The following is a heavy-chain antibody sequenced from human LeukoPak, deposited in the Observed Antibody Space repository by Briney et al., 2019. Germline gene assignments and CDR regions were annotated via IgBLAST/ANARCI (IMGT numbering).Heavy chain of an antibody. Sequence: SETLSLTCTVSGYSISSGYYWGWIRQPPGKWLEWIGSIYHSGSTYYNPSLKSRVTISVDTSKNQFSLKLSSVTAADTAVYYCARDCRSLRGYSYGLTDYWGQGTLVTVSS. D-gene: IGHD5-18*01. CDR1: GYSISSGYY. V-gene: IGHV4-38-2*02. J-gene: IGHJ4*02. CDR3: ARDCRSLRGYSYGLTDY. CDR2: IYHSGST.